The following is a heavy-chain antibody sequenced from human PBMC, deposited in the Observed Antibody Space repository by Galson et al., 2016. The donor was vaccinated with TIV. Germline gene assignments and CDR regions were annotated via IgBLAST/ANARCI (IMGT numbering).Heavy chain of an antibody. J-gene: IGHJ3*02. CDR2: IYTSGIT. CDR3: ARVVGYCSGDDCLLEAAFDI. CDR1: GDSISSGSFY. D-gene: IGHD2-15*01. V-gene: IGHV4-61*02. Sequence: TLSLTCSVSGDSISSGSFYWTWIRQPAGKGLEWIGRIYTSGITNYNPSLKSRVTISVDASKNQFSLKLTSVTAADTAVYYCARVVGYCSGDDCLLEAAFDIWGQGTLVSVSS.